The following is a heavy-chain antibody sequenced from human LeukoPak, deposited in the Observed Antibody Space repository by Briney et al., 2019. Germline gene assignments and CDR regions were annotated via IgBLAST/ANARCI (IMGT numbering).Heavy chain of an antibody. CDR2: ISAYNGNT. Sequence: ASVKVSCKASGYTFTSYGISWVRQAPGQGVEWMGWISAYNGNTNYAQKLQGRVTMTTDTSTSTAYMELRSLRSDDTAVYYCARDETPDYGDYNNWFDPWGQGTLVTVSS. D-gene: IGHD4-17*01. CDR3: ARDETPDYGDYNNWFDP. J-gene: IGHJ5*02. CDR1: GYTFTSYG. V-gene: IGHV1-18*04.